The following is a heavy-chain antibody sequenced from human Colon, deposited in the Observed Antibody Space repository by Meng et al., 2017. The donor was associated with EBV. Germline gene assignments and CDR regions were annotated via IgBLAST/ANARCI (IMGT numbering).Heavy chain of an antibody. CDR2: IIHGGSP. J-gene: IGHJ4*02. Sequence: QVQLQQWGAGLLKPSETLSLTCAVNGESLSGAYWNWIRQPPGKGLEWIGEIIHGGSPSYNPSLKSRVTISIDTSKNQLSLMLSSVTAADTAVYYCARRPTGIDYWGQGTLVTVSS. D-gene: IGHD2-8*02. V-gene: IGHV4-34*12. CDR3: ARRPTGIDY. CDR1: GESLSGAY.